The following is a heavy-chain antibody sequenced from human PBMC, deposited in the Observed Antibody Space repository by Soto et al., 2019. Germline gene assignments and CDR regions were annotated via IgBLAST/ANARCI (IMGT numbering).Heavy chain of an antibody. CDR2: INHSGST. CDR3: ARGEGGYYYYMDV. V-gene: IGHV4-34*01. Sequence: LSLTCAVYGGSFSGYYWSWIRQPPGKGLEWIGEINHSGSTNYNPSLKSRVTISVDTSKNQFSLKLSSVTAADTAVYYCARGEGGYYYYMDVWGKGTKVTVSS. CDR1: GGSFSGYY. J-gene: IGHJ6*03.